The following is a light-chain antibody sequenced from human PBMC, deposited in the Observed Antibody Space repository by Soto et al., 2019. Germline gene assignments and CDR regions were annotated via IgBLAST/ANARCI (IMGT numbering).Light chain of an antibody. CDR2: DVS. CDR3: CCYAGSYPIL. Sequence: QSVLTQPRSVSGSPGQSVTISCTGTSSDVGGYNYVSWYQQHPGKAPKLMIYDVSKRPSGVPDRFSGSKSGNTASLTISGVQAEDEADYYCCCYAGSYPILFGTGTKLTVL. CDR1: SSDVGGYNY. V-gene: IGLV2-11*01. J-gene: IGLJ1*01.